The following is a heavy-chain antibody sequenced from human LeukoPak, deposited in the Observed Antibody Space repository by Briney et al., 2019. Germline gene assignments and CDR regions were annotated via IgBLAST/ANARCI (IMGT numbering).Heavy chain of an antibody. CDR1: GFTFSDYY. D-gene: IGHD3-10*01. Sequence: TGGSLRLSCAASGFTFSDYYMSWIRQAPGKGLEWVSYISSSSYTNYADSVKGRFTISRDNAKNSLYLQMNSLRAEDTAVYYCAGVPYYYGSHGMDVWGQGTTVTVSS. CDR2: ISSSSYT. V-gene: IGHV3-11*06. J-gene: IGHJ6*02. CDR3: AGVPYYYGSHGMDV.